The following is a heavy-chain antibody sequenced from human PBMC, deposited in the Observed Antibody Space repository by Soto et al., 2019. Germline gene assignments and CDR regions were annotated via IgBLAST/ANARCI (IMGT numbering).Heavy chain of an antibody. J-gene: IGHJ4*02. CDR3: ASAAYCGGDCYEPFDY. D-gene: IGHD2-21*02. V-gene: IGHV1-69*01. Sequence: QVQLVQSGAEVKKPGSSVKVSCKASGGTFSSYAISWVRQAPGQGLEWMGGIIPIFGTANYAQKFQGRVTITADETTSTAYMELSSLRSEDTAVYYCASAAYCGGDCYEPFDYWGQGTLVTVSS. CDR2: IIPIFGTA. CDR1: GGTFSSYA.